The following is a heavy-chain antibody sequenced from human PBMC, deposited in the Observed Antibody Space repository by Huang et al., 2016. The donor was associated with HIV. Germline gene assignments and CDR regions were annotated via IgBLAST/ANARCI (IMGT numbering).Heavy chain of an antibody. CDR2: ISPMFGTT. D-gene: IGHD2-21*02. J-gene: IGHJ6*03. CDR3: ARQPYCGGDCAHYYYFYMDV. CDR1: GGTFSTNA. V-gene: IGHV1-69*13. Sequence: QVQLVQSGAEVKRPGASVKVSCRASGGTFSTNAVSGVRRAPGQGLGWRGGISPMFGTTNYEQRFQGKVTITADESSSTVYMELSSLRSDDTAVYYCARQPYCGGDCAHYYYFYMDVWGKGTTVTVSS.